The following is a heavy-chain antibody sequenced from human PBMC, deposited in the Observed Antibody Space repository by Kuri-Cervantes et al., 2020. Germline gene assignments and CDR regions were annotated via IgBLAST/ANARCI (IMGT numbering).Heavy chain of an antibody. D-gene: IGHD6-13*01. J-gene: IGHJ4*02. CDR2: ITSSGSTI. CDR1: GFTFSDYY. V-gene: IGHV3-11*01. CDR3: GKDKDYSSSWSGTYDY. Sequence: LSLTCAASGFTFSDYYMSWVRQAPGRGLEWGSYITSSGSTIYYADTVKGRFTIPRDNAKNSLYLQMNSLRTEDTALYYCGKDKDYSSSWSGTYDYWGQGTLVTVSS.